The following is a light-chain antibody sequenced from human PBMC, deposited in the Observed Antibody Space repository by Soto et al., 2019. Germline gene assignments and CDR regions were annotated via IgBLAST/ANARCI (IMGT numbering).Light chain of an antibody. CDR2: GNS. Sequence: QSVLTRPPSVSGAPGQRVTISCTGSSSNIGPGYDEHWYQQLPGTAPKLLIYGNSNRPSGVPDRFSGSKSRTSASLAITGLQAEDEADYYCQSYDSSLSVWVFGAGTTLTVL. CDR1: SSNIGPGYD. CDR3: QSYDSSLSVWV. J-gene: IGLJ3*02. V-gene: IGLV1-40*01.